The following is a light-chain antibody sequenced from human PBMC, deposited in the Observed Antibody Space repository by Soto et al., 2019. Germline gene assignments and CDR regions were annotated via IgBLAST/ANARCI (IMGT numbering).Light chain of an antibody. J-gene: IGKJ3*01. CDR1: QTIFYTSSNKNY. CDR2: WAS. V-gene: IGKV4-1*01. Sequence: DIVLTQSPDSLAVSLGERANIHCKSSQTIFYTSSNKNYLAWYQQRPGQPPKLLIYWASDRESGVPNRFSGSGSGTDFTLTISGLQAEDVSVYYCQQYYDTPFTFGPGTRLDIK. CDR3: QQYYDTPFT.